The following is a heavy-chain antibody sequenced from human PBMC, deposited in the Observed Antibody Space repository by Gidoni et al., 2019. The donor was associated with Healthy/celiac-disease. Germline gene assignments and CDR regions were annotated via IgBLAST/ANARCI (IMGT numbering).Heavy chain of an antibody. CDR1: GGSFSGYY. J-gene: IGHJ6*03. Sequence: QVQLQQWGAGLLKPSETLSLPCAVYGGSFSGYYWSWIRQPPGKGLEWIGEINHSGSTNYNPSLKSRVTISVDTSKNQFSLKLSSVTAADTAVYYCARGAPGYCSGGSCYSGKYSPYYYYYYMDVWGKGTTVTVSS. CDR2: INHSGST. CDR3: ARGAPGYCSGGSCYSGKYSPYYYYYYMDV. D-gene: IGHD2-15*01. V-gene: IGHV4-34*01.